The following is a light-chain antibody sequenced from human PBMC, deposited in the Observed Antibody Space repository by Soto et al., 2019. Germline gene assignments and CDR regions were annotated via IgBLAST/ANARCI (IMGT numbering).Light chain of an antibody. CDR2: EVN. CDR3: GSFTSTSTLFV. Sequence: QSVLSQPASVSASPGQSITISCSGTSSDVGDNNYVSWYQQHPGKAPKLIIYEVNNRPSGVSNRFSGSKSGNTASLTISGLQAEDEAGYYCGSFTSTSTLFVFGTGTKVTVL. V-gene: IGLV2-14*01. CDR1: SSDVGDNNY. J-gene: IGLJ1*01.